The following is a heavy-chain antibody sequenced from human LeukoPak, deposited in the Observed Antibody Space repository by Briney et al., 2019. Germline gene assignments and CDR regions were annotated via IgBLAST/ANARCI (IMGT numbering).Heavy chain of an antibody. CDR1: GFTFSNYW. CDR2: INSDGSNT. CDR3: ARDLGQYYDTSDNWFDP. Sequence: GGSLRLSCAASGFTFSNYWMHWVRQAPGKGLVGVSRINSDGSNTSYADSVKGPFTISRDNAKNTLNLQMNSLRAEDTAVYYCARDLGQYYDTSDNWFDPWGQGTLVTVSS. J-gene: IGHJ5*02. D-gene: IGHD3-22*01. V-gene: IGHV3-74*01.